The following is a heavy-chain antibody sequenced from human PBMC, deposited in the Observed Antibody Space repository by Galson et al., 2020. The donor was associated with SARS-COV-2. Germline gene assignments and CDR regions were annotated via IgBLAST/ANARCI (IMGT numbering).Heavy chain of an antibody. CDR2: INPNSGGT. CDR3: ARTGGLWFGELLDPYYYYGMDV. Sequence: ASVKVSCKASGYTFTGYYMHWVRQAPGQGLEWMGWINPNSGGTNYAQKFQGRVTMTRDTSISTAYMELSRLRSDDTAVYYCARTGGLWFGELLDPYYYYGMDVWGQGTTVTVSS. V-gene: IGHV1-2*02. J-gene: IGHJ6*02. D-gene: IGHD3-10*01. CDR1: GYTFTGYY.